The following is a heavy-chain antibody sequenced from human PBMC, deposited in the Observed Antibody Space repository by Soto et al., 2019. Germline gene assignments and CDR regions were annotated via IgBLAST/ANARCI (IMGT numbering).Heavy chain of an antibody. Sequence: SVKVSCNAPGDTLTTSYMHWARPAPGQGLEWMGIINPRSGKTNYPQKFQGRVAMTRDTSTTTVYMELSTLSSEYTAMYYWRCGVGYSESSVHPFD. V-gene: IGHV1-46*01. D-gene: IGHD3-22*01. CDR1: GDTLTTSY. CDR2: INPRSGKT. J-gene: IGHJ4*01. CDR3: RCGVGYSESSVHPFD.